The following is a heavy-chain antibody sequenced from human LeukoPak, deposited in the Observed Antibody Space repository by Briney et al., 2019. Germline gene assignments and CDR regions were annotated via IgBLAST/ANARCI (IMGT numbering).Heavy chain of an antibody. V-gene: IGHV3-74*01. Sequence: GGSLRLSCAGSGFTFSSSWIHWVRQGPGKGPVWVARMNGDGSTINYADSAKGRFTISRDNAKNTVYLQMSSLRDEDTAIYYCARAGNFRFDYWGQGTLVTVSS. D-gene: IGHD1-7*01. J-gene: IGHJ4*02. CDR3: ARAGNFRFDY. CDR2: MNGDGSTI. CDR1: GFTFSSSW.